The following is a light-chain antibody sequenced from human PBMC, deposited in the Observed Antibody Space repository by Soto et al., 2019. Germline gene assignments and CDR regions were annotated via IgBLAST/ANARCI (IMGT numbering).Light chain of an antibody. Sequence: QSVLTQPPSVSGSPGQSVTISCTGTSSDVGRYNYVSWYQQRPGRAPKLIIYDVTKRPSGVPERFSGSKSGNTASLTISGLQADDEADYCCCAHPGTAILFGGGTKLTVL. CDR2: DVT. CDR3: CAHPGTAIL. J-gene: IGLJ2*01. CDR1: SSDVGRYNY. V-gene: IGLV2-11*01.